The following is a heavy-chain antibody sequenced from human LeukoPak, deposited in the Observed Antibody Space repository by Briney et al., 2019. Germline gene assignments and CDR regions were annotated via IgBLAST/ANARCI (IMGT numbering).Heavy chain of an antibody. D-gene: IGHD6-13*01. J-gene: IGHJ4*02. CDR1: GFTFSSYG. Sequence: GGSLRLSCVAPGFTFSSYGMHWVRQAPGKGLEWVAVIWYDGSNKYYADSVKGRFTISRDNSKNTLYLQMKSLRAEDTAVYYCARIGAGSSRDYWGQGTLVTVSS. CDR2: IWYDGSNK. V-gene: IGHV3-33*01. CDR3: ARIGAGSSRDY.